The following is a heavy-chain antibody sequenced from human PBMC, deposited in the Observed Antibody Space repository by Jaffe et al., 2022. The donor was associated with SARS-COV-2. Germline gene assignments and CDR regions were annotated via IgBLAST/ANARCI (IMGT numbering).Heavy chain of an antibody. CDR1: GGSFSGYY. V-gene: IGHV4-34*01. CDR2: INHSGST. CDR3: AREGPWYCSGGSCSTDAFDI. D-gene: IGHD2-15*01. Sequence: QVQLQQWGAGLLKPSETLSLTCAVYGGSFSGYYWSWIRQPPGKGLEWIGEINHSGSTNYNPSLKSRVTISVDTSKNQFSLKLSSVTAADTAVYYCAREGPWYCSGGSCSTDAFDIWGQGTMVTVSS. J-gene: IGHJ3*02.